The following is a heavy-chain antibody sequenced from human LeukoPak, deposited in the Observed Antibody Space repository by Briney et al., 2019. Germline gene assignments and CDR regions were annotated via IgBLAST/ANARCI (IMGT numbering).Heavy chain of an antibody. CDR3: AELGITMIGGV. CDR1: GFTVSSNY. D-gene: IGHD3-10*02. V-gene: IGHV3-53*01. CDR2: IYSGGGT. Sequence: GGSLRLSCTASGFTVSSNYMIWVRQAPGKGLEWVSLIYSGGGTYHADSVKGRFTISRDNSKNTLYLQMNSLRAEDTAVYYCAELGITMIGGVWGKGTTVTISS. J-gene: IGHJ6*04.